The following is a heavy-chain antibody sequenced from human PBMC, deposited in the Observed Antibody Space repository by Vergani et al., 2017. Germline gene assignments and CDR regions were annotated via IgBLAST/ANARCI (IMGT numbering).Heavy chain of an antibody. CDR3: ARIAVAGHLTPKGRYYYYYMDV. Sequence: QVQLQESGPGLVKPSETLSLTCTVSGGSISSYYWSWIRQPAGKGLEWIGRIYTRGSTNYNPSLKSRVTMSVDPSKNQFSLKLSSVTAADTAVYYCARIAVAGHLTPKGRYYYYYMDVWGKGTTVTVSS. D-gene: IGHD6-19*01. V-gene: IGHV4-4*07. J-gene: IGHJ6*03. CDR2: IYTRGST. CDR1: GGSISSYY.